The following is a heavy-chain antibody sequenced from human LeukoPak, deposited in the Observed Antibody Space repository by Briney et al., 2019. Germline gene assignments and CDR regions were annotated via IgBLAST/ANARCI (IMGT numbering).Heavy chain of an antibody. CDR2: IYSGGST. CDR3: ARELVRDYYFDY. CDR1: GFTVSSNY. J-gene: IGHJ4*02. Sequence: GGSLRLSCAASGFTVSSNYMSWVRQAPGKGLEWVSVIYSGGSTYYADSVKGRFTISRDNSKNTLYLQMNSLRAEDTAAYYCARELVRDYYFDYWGQGTLVTVSS. D-gene: IGHD3-10*01. V-gene: IGHV3-53*01.